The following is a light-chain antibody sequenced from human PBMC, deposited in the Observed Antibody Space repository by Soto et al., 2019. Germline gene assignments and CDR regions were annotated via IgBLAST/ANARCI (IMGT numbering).Light chain of an antibody. CDR3: QQRSNWPQ. CDR1: QSVSSY. V-gene: IGKV3-11*01. J-gene: IGKJ1*01. Sequence: EIVLTQSPATLSLSPGERATLSCRASQSVSSYLAWYQQKPGQATRLLNDESTNRATGIPGRFSGRWSGADFPPTISRLEAEDFAVYYCQQRSNWPQFGQGTKVDIK. CDR2: EST.